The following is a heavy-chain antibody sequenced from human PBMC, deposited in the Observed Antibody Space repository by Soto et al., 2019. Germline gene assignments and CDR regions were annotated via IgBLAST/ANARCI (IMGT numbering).Heavy chain of an antibody. CDR2: IYWDDDQ. CDR1: GFSLSTSGVG. D-gene: IGHD4-4*01. Sequence: QITLKESGPTLVKPTQTLTLTCTFSGFSLSTSGVGVGWIRQPPGKALEWLALIYWDDDQRYSPSLKSRLTITKDTSKNQVVLTMTNMDPVDTATYYCAHTLTTTSYIYYYGMDVWGQGTTVTVSS. J-gene: IGHJ6*02. CDR3: AHTLTTTSYIYYYGMDV. V-gene: IGHV2-5*02.